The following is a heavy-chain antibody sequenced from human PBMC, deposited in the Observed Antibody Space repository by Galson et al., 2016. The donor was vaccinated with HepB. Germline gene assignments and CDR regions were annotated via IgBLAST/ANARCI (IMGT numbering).Heavy chain of an antibody. J-gene: IGHJ4*02. D-gene: IGHD2-2*01. CDR2: ISPDNGHT. CDR1: GYTFSTYG. Sequence: SVKVSCKATGYTFSTYGISWVRQAPGQGLEWMGWISPDNGHTDYAQKFQGRITVTTDTSTSTVYMQLRVLRSDDTALYFCARVPALRGCISTTCAIDYWGQGTLVTVSS. V-gene: IGHV1-18*01. CDR3: ARVPALRGCISTTCAIDY.